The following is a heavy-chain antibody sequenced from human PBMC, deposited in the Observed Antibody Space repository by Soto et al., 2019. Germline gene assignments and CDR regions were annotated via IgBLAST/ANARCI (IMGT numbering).Heavy chain of an antibody. CDR1: GYTFTSYD. D-gene: IGHD6-13*01. Sequence: QVQLVQSGAEVKKPGASVKVSCKASGYTFTSYDINWVRQATGQGLEWMGWMNPNSGNTGYAQKFQGRVNMTRNTSISTAYMELSSLRSEDTAVYYCARGQDSSSWLDYYYYGMDVWGQGTTVTVSS. J-gene: IGHJ6*02. CDR2: MNPNSGNT. V-gene: IGHV1-8*01. CDR3: ARGQDSSSWLDYYYYGMDV.